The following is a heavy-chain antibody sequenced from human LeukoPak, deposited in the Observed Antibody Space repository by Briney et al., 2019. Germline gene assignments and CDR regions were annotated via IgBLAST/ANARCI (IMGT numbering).Heavy chain of an antibody. D-gene: IGHD4-23*01. V-gene: IGHV3-21*01. CDR1: GFTFSSYS. CDR2: ISSSSSYI. Sequence: GGSLRRSCAASGFTFSSYSMNWVRRAPGKGLEGVSSISSSSSYIYYADSVKGRFTISRDNAKNSLYLQMNSLRAEDTAVYYCARVGFYGGNDAFDIWGQGTMVTVSS. J-gene: IGHJ3*02. CDR3: ARVGFYGGNDAFDI.